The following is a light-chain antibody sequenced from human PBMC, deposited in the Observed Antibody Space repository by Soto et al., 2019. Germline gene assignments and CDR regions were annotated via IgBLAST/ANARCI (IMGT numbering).Light chain of an antibody. V-gene: IGLV1-40*01. Sequence: QSVLTQPPSVSGAPGQGVTISCTGGSSDIGAGYVVHWYQQLPGTAPKLPIYGNNNRPSGVPDRFSGSQSGTSASLAITGLQAEDEADYYCQSYDDSLSGHVVFGGGTKLTVL. CDR2: GNN. CDR3: QSYDDSLSGHVV. CDR1: SSDIGAGYV. J-gene: IGLJ2*01.